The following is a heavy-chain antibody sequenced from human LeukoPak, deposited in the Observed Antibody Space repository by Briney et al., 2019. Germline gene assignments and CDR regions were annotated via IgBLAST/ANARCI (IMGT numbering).Heavy chain of an antibody. Sequence: GGSLRLSCAASGLTFRNYWMHWVRQAPGKGLMWLSRITSDGSDTIYADSGKGRFTISRDNAKNTLYLQMNSLSAEDTAVYYCATGGDQYYAYWGQGTLVTVSP. D-gene: IGHD3-16*01. CDR1: GLTFRNYW. CDR2: ITSDGSDT. CDR3: ATGGDQYYAY. J-gene: IGHJ4*02. V-gene: IGHV3-74*01.